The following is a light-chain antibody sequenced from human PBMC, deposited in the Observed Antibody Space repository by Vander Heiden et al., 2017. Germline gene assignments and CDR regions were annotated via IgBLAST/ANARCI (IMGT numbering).Light chain of an antibody. CDR1: QGMRSY. J-gene: IGKJ1*01. CDR2: AAP. V-gene: IGKV1D-8*01. Sequence: IWMTQSPSLLSASTGDSVTISCRMSQGMRSYLAWYEQKPGKASELLIYAAPAWQSGVPSRFSGSGSGTDSTLTISGVKSEEFATNNCKKYYSFPWTFGQGTKVEIK. CDR3: KKYYSFPWT.